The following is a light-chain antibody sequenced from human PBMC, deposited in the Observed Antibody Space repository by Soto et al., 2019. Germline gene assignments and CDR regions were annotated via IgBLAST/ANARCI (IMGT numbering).Light chain of an antibody. Sequence: EIVMTQSPATLSVSPGERATLSCRASQSVSSSYLAWYQQKPGQAPRLLMYGASSRATGIPDRFSGSGSGTDFTLTITRLEPEDFAVYYCQQYASSRTFGQGTKVDIK. V-gene: IGKV3-20*01. CDR3: QQYASSRT. CDR1: QSVSSSY. CDR2: GAS. J-gene: IGKJ1*01.